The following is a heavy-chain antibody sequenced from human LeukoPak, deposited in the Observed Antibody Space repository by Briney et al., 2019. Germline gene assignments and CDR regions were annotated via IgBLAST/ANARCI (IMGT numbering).Heavy chain of an antibody. D-gene: IGHD2-15*01. V-gene: IGHV3-30*18. CDR3: AKASFADIVTGYFQH. J-gene: IGHJ1*01. Sequence: QPGRSLRLSCAASGFTFSSYGMHWVRQAPGKGLEWVAVISYDGSNKYYADSVKGRFTISRDNSKNTLYLQMNSLRAEDTAVYYCAKASFADIVTGYFQHWGQGTLVTVSS. CDR1: GFTFSSYG. CDR2: ISYDGSNK.